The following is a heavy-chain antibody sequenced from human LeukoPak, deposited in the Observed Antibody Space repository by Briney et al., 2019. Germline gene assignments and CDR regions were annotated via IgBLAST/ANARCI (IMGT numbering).Heavy chain of an antibody. D-gene: IGHD1-26*01. J-gene: IGHJ5*02. CDR3: ARVRGRNWFDP. Sequence: ASVKVSCKASGYTFTSYDINWVRQATGQGLEWMGWMNPNSGNTGYAQKFQGRVTITRNTSISTAYKELSSLRSEDTAVYYCARVRGRNWFDPWGQGTLVTVSS. CDR2: MNPNSGNT. V-gene: IGHV1-8*03. CDR1: GYTFTSYD.